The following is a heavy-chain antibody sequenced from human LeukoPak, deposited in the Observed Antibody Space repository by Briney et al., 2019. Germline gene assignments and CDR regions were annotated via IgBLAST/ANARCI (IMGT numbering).Heavy chain of an antibody. CDR3: ILGGKLDY. Sequence: SETLSLTCTVSGGSISSSNYYRGWIRLPPGKGLEWIGGIYHTGNIHHNPSLKSRVTISVDTSKNQLSLRLNSVTAADTALYYCILGGKLDYWGQGILVTVSS. V-gene: IGHV4-39*01. J-gene: IGHJ4*02. CDR1: GGSISSSNYY. D-gene: IGHD3-10*01. CDR2: IYHTGNI.